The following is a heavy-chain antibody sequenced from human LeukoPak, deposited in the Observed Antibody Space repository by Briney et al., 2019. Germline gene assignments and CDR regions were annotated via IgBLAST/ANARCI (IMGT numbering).Heavy chain of an antibody. D-gene: IGHD1-1*01. CDR2: ISYDGSNK. V-gene: IGHV3-30*18. J-gene: IGHJ4*02. CDR3: AKPKLTPFDY. CDR1: GFTFSSYG. Sequence: GGSLRLSCAASGFTFSSYGMHWVRQAPGKGLEWVAVISYDGSNKYYADSVKGRFTISRDNSKNTLYLQMNSLRAEDTAVYYCAKPKLTPFDYWGQGTLVTVSS.